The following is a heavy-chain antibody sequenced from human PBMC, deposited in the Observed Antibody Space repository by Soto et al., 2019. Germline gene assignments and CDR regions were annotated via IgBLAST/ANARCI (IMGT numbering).Heavy chain of an antibody. CDR1: GRSISSRSYS. D-gene: IGHD3-22*01. Sequence: PSGTLSLTCTVSGRSISSRSYSWSWIRQPPGKGLEGIGYIYHSGSTYYNPSLKSRVTISVDTSKNQFSLKLSSVTAADTALYYCARGESGYYDSTGYYSPYSFDYWGQGTLVTVSS. J-gene: IGHJ4*02. CDR2: IYHSGST. CDR3: ARGESGYYDSTGYYSPYSFDY. V-gene: IGHV4-30-2*01.